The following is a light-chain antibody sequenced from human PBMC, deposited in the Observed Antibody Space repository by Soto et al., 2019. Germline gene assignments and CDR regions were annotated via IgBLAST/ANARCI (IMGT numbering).Light chain of an antibody. Sequence: EIVITHRRASLSVSTGERATLSCGASQSVTSNLAWYQQKPGQAPRLLMYGVSTRATGIPARFGGSGSATEFTLTISSLQSEDFAVYYCQQYSQWPLTFGGGAKVDIK. J-gene: IGKJ4*01. CDR1: QSVTSN. CDR2: GVS. CDR3: QQYSQWPLT. V-gene: IGKV3-15*01.